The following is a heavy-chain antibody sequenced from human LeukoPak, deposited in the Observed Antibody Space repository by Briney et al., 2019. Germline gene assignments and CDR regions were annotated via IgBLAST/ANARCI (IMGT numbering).Heavy chain of an antibody. D-gene: IGHD5-18*01. CDR3: AREGVTWIQLWKGGAFDI. CDR2: IYYSGST. J-gene: IGHJ3*02. Sequence: SETLSLTCTDSGGSISSYYWSWIRQPPGKGLEWIGYIYYSGSTNYNPSLKSRVTISVDTSKNQFSLKLSSVTAADTAVYYCAREGVTWIQLWKGGAFDIWGQGTMVTVSS. V-gene: IGHV4-59*01. CDR1: GGSISSYY.